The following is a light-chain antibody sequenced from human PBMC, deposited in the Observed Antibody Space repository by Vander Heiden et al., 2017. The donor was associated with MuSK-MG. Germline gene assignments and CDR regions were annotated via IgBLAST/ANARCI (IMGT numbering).Light chain of an antibody. Sequence: DIPLTQPPSSLSASVGDRVTITCKASQDISNYLDWYQQKPGKAPKLLIYDASNLETGVPSRFSGSGSGTDFTFTISSLQPEDIATYYCQQYDNLPYTFGQGTKLEIK. CDR2: DAS. V-gene: IGKV1-33*01. J-gene: IGKJ2*01. CDR3: QQYDNLPYT. CDR1: QDISNY.